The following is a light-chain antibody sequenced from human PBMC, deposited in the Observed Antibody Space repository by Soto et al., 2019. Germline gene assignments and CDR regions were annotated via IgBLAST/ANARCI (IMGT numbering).Light chain of an antibody. J-gene: IGLJ1*01. CDR2: DVS. V-gene: IGLV2-14*01. CDR3: SSYTSSSTLGV. CDR1: SSDFGGYNY. Sequence: QSVLTQPASVSGSPGQSIPISCTGTSSDFGGYNYVSWYQQHPGKAPKLMIYDVSNRPSGVSNRFSGSKSGNTASPTISGLQAEDEADYYCSSYTSSSTLGVFGTGTKVTV.